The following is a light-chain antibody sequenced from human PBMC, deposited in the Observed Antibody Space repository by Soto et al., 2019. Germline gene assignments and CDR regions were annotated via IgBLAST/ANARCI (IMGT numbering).Light chain of an antibody. Sequence: EIVLTQSPGTLSLSPGERATLSCRASQSVSSSYLAWYQQKPGQAPRLLIYGASSRATGIPDRFSVSGSGTDFTLTISRLEPEDFAVYYCQQYGSSPPYTFGQWTKLEI. CDR2: GAS. CDR1: QSVSSSY. J-gene: IGKJ2*01. V-gene: IGKV3-20*01. CDR3: QQYGSSPPYT.